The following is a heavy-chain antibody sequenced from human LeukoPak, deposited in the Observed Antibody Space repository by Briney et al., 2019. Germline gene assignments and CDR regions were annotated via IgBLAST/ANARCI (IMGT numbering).Heavy chain of an antibody. CDR3: ARVGAHDSFAI. CDR2: ISSSSSYT. J-gene: IGHJ3*02. V-gene: IGHV3-21*01. CDR1: GFTFSSYS. Sequence: GGSLRLSCAASGFTFSSYSMTWVRQAPGKGLEWVSSISSSSSYTYYADSVKGRFTISRDNAKNTLYLQMNSLRAEDTADYYCARVGAHDSFAIGGEQTMATVSS. D-gene: IGHD3-3*01.